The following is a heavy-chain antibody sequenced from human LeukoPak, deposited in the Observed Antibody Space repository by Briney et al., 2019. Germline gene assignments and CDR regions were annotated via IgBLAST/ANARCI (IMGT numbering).Heavy chain of an antibody. CDR2: IWFDESNK. V-gene: IGHV3-33*01. J-gene: IGHJ4*02. CDR3: ARDFGGDGYNS. CDR1: GFTFSDYG. D-gene: IGHD5-24*01. Sequence: AGGSLRLSCVASGFTFSDYGMHWVRQAPGKGLEWVAVIWFDESNKYYADSVKGRFTISRDNSKNTLYLQMNSLRVEDTAVYYCARDFGGDGYNSWGQGTLVVVSS.